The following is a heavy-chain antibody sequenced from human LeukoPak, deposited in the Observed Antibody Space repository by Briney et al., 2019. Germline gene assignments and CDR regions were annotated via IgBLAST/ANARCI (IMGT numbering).Heavy chain of an antibody. D-gene: IGHD1-1*01. Sequence: GGSLRLSCAASGFTFTSHYMHWVRQAPGQGLEWMGIINPSGGSTSYAQKFQGRVTMTRDTSTSTVYMELSSLRSEDTAVYYCARGDPGQERLSFDYWGQGTLVTVSS. CDR2: INPSGGST. CDR3: ARGDPGQERLSFDY. V-gene: IGHV1-46*01. CDR1: GFTFTSHY. J-gene: IGHJ4*02.